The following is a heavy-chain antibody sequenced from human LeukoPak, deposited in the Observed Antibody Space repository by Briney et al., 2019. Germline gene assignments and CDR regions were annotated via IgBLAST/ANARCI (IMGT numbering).Heavy chain of an antibody. CDR3: AIRYCSSTSCFGGFDP. CDR1: GYSFTSYW. Sequence: GESLKISCKGSGYSFTSYWIGWVRQMPGKGLEWMGIIYPGDPDTRYSPSFQGQVTISADKSISTAYLQWSSLKASDTAMYYCAIRYCSSTSCFGGFDPWGQGTLVTVSS. J-gene: IGHJ5*02. D-gene: IGHD2-2*01. CDR2: IYPGDPDT. V-gene: IGHV5-51*01.